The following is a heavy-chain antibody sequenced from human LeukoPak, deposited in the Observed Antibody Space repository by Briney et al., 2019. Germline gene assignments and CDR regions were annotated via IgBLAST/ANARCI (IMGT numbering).Heavy chain of an antibody. J-gene: IGHJ4*02. V-gene: IGHV3-66*01. CDR2: IYSGGST. D-gene: IGHD2-15*01. Sequence: GGSLRLSCAASGFTVSSNYMSWVRQAPGKGQEWVSVIYSGGSTYYADSVKGRFTISRDNSKNTLYLQMNSLRAEDTAVYYCAKTAGDYSFDYWGQGTLVTVSS. CDR3: AKTAGDYSFDY. CDR1: GFTVSSNY.